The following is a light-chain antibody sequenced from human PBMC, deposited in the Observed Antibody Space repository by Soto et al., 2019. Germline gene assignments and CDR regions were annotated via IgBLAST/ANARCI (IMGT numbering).Light chain of an antibody. CDR1: QDISNY. V-gene: IGKV1-5*03. J-gene: IGKJ1*01. CDR2: KAS. CDR3: QQHNSYST. Sequence: DIQMTQSPSSLSASVGDRVTITCQASQDISNYLNWYQQKPGKAPKLLIYKASSLESGVPSRFSGSGSGTEFTLTISSLQPDDFATYYCQQHNSYSTFGQGTKVDIK.